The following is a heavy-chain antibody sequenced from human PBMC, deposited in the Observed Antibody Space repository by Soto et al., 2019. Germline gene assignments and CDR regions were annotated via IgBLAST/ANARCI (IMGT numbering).Heavy chain of an antibody. CDR1: GFTFSAYA. J-gene: IGHJ5*02. V-gene: IGHV3-23*01. Sequence: PGGSLRLSCAASGFTFSAYAMTWVRQAPGKGLEWVSAISGSGGSTYYADSVKGRFTISRDNSKNTLYLQMNSLRAEDTAIYYCAKEIAVAGTPFGPWGQGTLVTVSS. D-gene: IGHD6-19*01. CDR2: ISGSGGST. CDR3: AKEIAVAGTPFGP.